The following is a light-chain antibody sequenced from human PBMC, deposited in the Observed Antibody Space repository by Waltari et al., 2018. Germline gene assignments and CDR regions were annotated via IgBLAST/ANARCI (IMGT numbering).Light chain of an antibody. J-gene: IGLJ2*01. Sequence: QSALTQPPSASGSPGQSVTISPTGPSSDVGGYNYVSWYQQHPGKAPKLMIYEVTKRPSGVPDRFSGSKSGNTASLTVSGLQAEDEADYYCSSYAGSNNLVFGGGTKLTVL. V-gene: IGLV2-8*01. CDR2: EVT. CDR3: SSYAGSNNLV. CDR1: SSDVGGYNY.